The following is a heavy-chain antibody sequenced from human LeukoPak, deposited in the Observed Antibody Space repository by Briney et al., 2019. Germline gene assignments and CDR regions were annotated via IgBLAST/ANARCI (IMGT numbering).Heavy chain of an antibody. CDR1: GYTFTSYA. CDR2: INAGNGNT. J-gene: IGHJ5*02. V-gene: IGHV1-3*01. CDR3: ARGLDILTGRDWFDP. Sequence: ASVKVSCKASGYTFTSYAMHWVRQAPGQRLEWMGWINAGNGNTKYSQKFQGRVTITRDTSASTAYMELSSLRSEDTAVYYCARGLDILTGRDWFDPWGQGTLVTASS. D-gene: IGHD3-9*01.